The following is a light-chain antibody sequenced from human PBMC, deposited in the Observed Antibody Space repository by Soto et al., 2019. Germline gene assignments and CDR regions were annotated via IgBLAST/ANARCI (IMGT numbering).Light chain of an antibody. CDR2: DAS. V-gene: IGKV3-15*01. CDR1: QSVSSN. CDR3: QQYNSYWT. Sequence: EIVMTQSPATLSVSPGERATLSCRASQSVSSNLAWYQQKPGQAPSLLIYDASTRATGVPARFSGSGSGTDFTLTIRSLQPDDFATYYCQQYNSYWTFGQGTKVDIK. J-gene: IGKJ1*01.